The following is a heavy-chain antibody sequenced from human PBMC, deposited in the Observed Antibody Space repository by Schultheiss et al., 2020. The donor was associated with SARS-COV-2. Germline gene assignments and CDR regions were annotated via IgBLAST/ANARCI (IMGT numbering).Heavy chain of an antibody. CDR1: GFTFSSYD. Sequence: GESLKISCAASGFTFSSYDMHWVRQAPGKGLEWVSAISGSGGSTYYADSVKGRFTISRDNSKNTLYLQMNSLRADDTAVYYCAKDRRACSGGSCGAFDIWGQGTMVTVSS. V-gene: IGHV3-23*01. CDR3: AKDRRACSGGSCGAFDI. J-gene: IGHJ3*02. CDR2: ISGSGGST. D-gene: IGHD2-15*01.